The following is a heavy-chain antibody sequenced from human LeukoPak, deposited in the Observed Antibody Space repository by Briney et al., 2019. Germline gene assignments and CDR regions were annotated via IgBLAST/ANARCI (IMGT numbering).Heavy chain of an antibody. CDR2: TYYSGST. J-gene: IGHJ6*02. CDR3: ARYRDFWSGYYYYYYGMDV. D-gene: IGHD3-3*01. CDR1: GGSISSYY. Sequence: SETLSLTCTVSGGSISSYYWSWIRQPPGKGLEWIGYTYYSGSTNYNPSLKSRVTISADTSKNQFSLKLSSVTAADTAVYYCARYRDFWSGYYYYYYGMDVWGQGTTVTVSS. V-gene: IGHV4-59*01.